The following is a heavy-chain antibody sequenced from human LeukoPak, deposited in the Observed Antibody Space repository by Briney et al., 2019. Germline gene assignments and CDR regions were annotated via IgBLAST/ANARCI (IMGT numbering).Heavy chain of an antibody. CDR1: GFTFSSYW. J-gene: IGHJ4*02. CDR2: IKHDGSEK. D-gene: IGHD3-22*01. CDR3: ARARNDYDSNGFSLLEY. Sequence: GGSLRLSCAASGFTFSSYWMSWVRQAPGKGLEWVANIKHDGSEKYYVDSVKGRFTISRDNSKNTLYLQMNSLRAEDTALYYCARARNDYDSNGFSLLEYWGQGTLVTVSS. V-gene: IGHV3-7*02.